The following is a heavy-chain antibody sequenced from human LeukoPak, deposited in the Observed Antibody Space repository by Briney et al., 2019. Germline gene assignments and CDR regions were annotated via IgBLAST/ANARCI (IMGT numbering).Heavy chain of an antibody. D-gene: IGHD6-13*01. CDR2: ISSYGSST. J-gene: IGHJ4*02. V-gene: IGHV3-64*01. Sequence: GGSLRLSCAASGFSFSDYAMHWVRQAPGKGLEYVSAISSYGSSTYHANSVKGRFTISRDNSKNTLYLQMGSLRTEDMAVYYCASAETSSSWYGLDYWGQGTLVTVSS. CDR3: ASAETSSSWYGLDY. CDR1: GFSFSDYA.